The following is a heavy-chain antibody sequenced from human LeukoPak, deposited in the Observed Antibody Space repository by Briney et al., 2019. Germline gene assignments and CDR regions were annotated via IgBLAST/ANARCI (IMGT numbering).Heavy chain of an antibody. CDR1: GGSISSGSYY. D-gene: IGHD1-26*01. Sequence: PSETLSLTCTVSGGSISSGSYYWSWIRQPAGKGLEWIGRIYTSGSTNYNPSLKSRVTISVDTSKNQFSLKLSAVTAADTAVYYCARERLRPIVGATTPNFDYWGQGTLVTVSS. V-gene: IGHV4-61*02. CDR3: ARERLRPIVGATTPNFDY. J-gene: IGHJ4*02. CDR2: IYTSGST.